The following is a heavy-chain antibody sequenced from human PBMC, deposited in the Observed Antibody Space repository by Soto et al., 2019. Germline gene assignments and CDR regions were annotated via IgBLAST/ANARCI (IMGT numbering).Heavy chain of an antibody. CDR3: AGTTVTTVGYFDY. V-gene: IGHV3-30*03. CDR1: GSTFSRYA. J-gene: IGHJ4*02. CDR2: ISYDGSDT. D-gene: IGHD1-1*01. Sequence: QVHLVESGGGVVQPGTSLRLSCAVSGSTFSRYAMHWVRQAPGKGLEWVSVISYDGSDTFYADSVKGRFTISRDNSENTLYLQMNTLRPADTAIYYCAGTTVTTVGYFDYWGQGTLVTVSS.